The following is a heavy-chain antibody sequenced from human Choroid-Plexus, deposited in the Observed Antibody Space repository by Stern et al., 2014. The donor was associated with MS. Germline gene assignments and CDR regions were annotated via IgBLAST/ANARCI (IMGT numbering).Heavy chain of an antibody. V-gene: IGHV3-30*18. CDR1: GFTFGSCA. Sequence: MQLVESGGGVVQPGRPLRLSCVASGFTFGSCAMHWVRQAPGTGLEWGAGISYDGGNKYYADSVKGRFTISRDNSQNTLYMQMSSLRPEDTAVYYCAKDRQYLTYFFDHWGQGSLVTVSS. CDR3: AKDRQYLTYFFDH. D-gene: IGHD2/OR15-2a*01. CDR2: ISYDGGNK. J-gene: IGHJ5*02.